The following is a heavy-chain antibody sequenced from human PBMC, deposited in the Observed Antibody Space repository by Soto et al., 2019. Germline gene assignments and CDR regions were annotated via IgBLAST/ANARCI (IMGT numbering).Heavy chain of an antibody. CDR1: GFTFLDYG. Sequence: RASLRPYCEPSGFTFLDYGLSGVRQAPGKGLEWVSGINWNGGNAGYGDSVKGRFTISRDNAKNSLFLQMNSLRAEDTALYYCARADYGDPLYFDYWGQGTLVTVSS. CDR2: INWNGGNA. CDR3: ARADYGDPLYFDY. V-gene: IGHV3-20*04. J-gene: IGHJ4*02. D-gene: IGHD4-17*01.